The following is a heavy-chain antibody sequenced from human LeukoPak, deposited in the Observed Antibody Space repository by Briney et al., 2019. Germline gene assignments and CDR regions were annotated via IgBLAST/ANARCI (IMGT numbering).Heavy chain of an antibody. V-gene: IGHV1-2*02. CDR1: GYTFTGYY. J-gene: IGHJ5*02. D-gene: IGHD6-13*01. CDR2: INPNSGGT. CDR3: ARQLRIAAATFDP. Sequence: GASVKVSCKASGYTFTGYYMHWLRQTPGQGLEWMGWINPNSGGTNYAQKFQGRVTMTRDTSISTAYMELSRLRSDDTAVYYCARQLRIAAATFDPWGQGTLVTVSS.